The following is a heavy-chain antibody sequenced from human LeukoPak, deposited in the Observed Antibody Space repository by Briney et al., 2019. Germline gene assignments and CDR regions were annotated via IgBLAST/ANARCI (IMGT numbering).Heavy chain of an antibody. D-gene: IGHD3/OR15-3a*01. Sequence: GGSLRLSCAASGFTFSRYWRSWGRQAPGKGLEWVANIKQDGSEKYYVDSVKGRFTISRDNAKNSLYLQMNSLRAEDPAVYYCASGLHWLSQGTDFDYWGQGTLVTVSS. CDR2: IKQDGSEK. V-gene: IGHV3-7*02. J-gene: IGHJ4*02. CDR1: GFTFSRYW. CDR3: ASGLHWLSQGTDFDY.